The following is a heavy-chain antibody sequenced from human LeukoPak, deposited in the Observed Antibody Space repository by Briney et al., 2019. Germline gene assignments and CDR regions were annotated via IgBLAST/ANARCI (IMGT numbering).Heavy chain of an antibody. D-gene: IGHD3-10*01. J-gene: IGHJ4*02. CDR3: AKHYYGSGSYYREETDY. CDR1: GFTFSSYG. CDR2: ISYDGSNK. Sequence: GRSLRLSCAASGFTFSSYGMHWVRQAPGKGLEGVAVISYDGSNKYYADSVKGRFTISRDNSKNTLYPQMNSLRAEDTAVYYCAKHYYGSGSYYREETDYWGQGTLVTVSS. V-gene: IGHV3-30*18.